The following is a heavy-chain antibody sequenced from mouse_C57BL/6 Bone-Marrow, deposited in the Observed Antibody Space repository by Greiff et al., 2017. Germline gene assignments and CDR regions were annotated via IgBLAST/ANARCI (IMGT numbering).Heavy chain of an antibody. Sequence: VQVVESGAELVKPGASVKLSCKASGYTFTEYTIHWVKQRSGQGLEWIGWFYPGSGSIKYNEKFKDKATLTADKSSSTVYMELSRLTSEDSAVYFCARLLITTVVEWYFDVGGTGTTVTVSS. CDR3: ARLLITTVVEWYFDV. D-gene: IGHD1-1*01. J-gene: IGHJ1*03. CDR2: FYPGSGSI. CDR1: GYTFTEYT. V-gene: IGHV1-62-2*01.